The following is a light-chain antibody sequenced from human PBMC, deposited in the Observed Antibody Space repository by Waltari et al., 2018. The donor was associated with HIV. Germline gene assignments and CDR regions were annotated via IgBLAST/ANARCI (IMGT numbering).Light chain of an antibody. CDR2: EVS. V-gene: IGLV2-14*01. CDR1: SSDVGGYDY. CDR3: CSYTSSGTLV. Sequence: QSALTQPASVSASPGQSITISCTGTSSDVGGYDYVSWYQYHPGKAPKLMISEVSSRPSWVSNRFSGSKSGNTASLTISGLQAEDEADYYCCSYTSSGTLVFGGGTKLTVL. J-gene: IGLJ2*01.